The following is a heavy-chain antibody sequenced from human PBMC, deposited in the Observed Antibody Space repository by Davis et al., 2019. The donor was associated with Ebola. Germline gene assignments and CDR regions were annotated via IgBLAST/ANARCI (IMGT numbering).Heavy chain of an antibody. D-gene: IGHD4-11*01. J-gene: IGHJ4*02. Sequence: SETLSLTCAVYGGSFSGDYWVWLRQPPGKGLEWIGNIFYRGNTYYKPSLKRRVTISVDTSKNHFSLKLSSVTAADTAVYYCATSTTQIENWGQGTLVTVSS. CDR2: IFYRGNT. CDR1: GGSFSGDY. V-gene: IGHV4-34*12. CDR3: ATSTTQIEN.